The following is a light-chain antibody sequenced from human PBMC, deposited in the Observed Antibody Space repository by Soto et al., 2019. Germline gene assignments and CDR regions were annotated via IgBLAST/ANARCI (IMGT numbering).Light chain of an antibody. J-gene: IGKJ1*01. V-gene: IGKV1-5*03. CDR3: QQYNSYSTWT. Sequence: DIQMTQSPSTLSASVGDRFTITCLSSQSISSWLAWYQQKPGKAPKLLIYKASSLESGVPSRFSGSGSGTEFTLTISSLQPDDFATYYCQQYNSYSTWTFGQGTKVDIK. CDR2: KAS. CDR1: QSISSW.